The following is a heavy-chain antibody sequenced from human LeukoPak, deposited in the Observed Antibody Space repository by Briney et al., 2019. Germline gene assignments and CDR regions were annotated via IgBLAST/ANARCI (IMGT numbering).Heavy chain of an antibody. CDR2: IYHSGST. CDR1: GGSISSYY. V-gene: IGHV4-39*07. CDR3: ASSGYYYRWFDP. J-gene: IGHJ5*02. Sequence: PSETLSLTCTVSGGSISSYYWGWIRQPPGKGLEWIGSIYHSGSTYYNPSLKSRVTISVDTSKNQFSLKLSSVTAADTAVYYCASSGYYYRWFDPWGQGTLVTVSS. D-gene: IGHD3-22*01.